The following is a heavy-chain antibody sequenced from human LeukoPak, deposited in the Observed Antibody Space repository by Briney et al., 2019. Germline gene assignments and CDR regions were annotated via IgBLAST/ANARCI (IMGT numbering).Heavy chain of an antibody. J-gene: IGHJ4*02. CDR2: ISSSGSTI. V-gene: IGHV3-11*04. Sequence: LGGSLRLSCAASGFTFINAWMSWIRQAPGKGLEWVSYISSSGSTIYYADSVKGRFTISRDNAKNSLYLHMNSLRAEDTAVYYCARPGSGYYDSSGYDYWGQGTLVTVSS. CDR3: ARPGSGYYDSSGYDY. CDR1: GFTFINAW. D-gene: IGHD3-22*01.